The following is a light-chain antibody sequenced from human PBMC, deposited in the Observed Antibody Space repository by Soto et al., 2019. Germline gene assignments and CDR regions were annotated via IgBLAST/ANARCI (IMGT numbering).Light chain of an antibody. CDR3: QQYNSYWT. CDR1: QSISSW. J-gene: IGKJ1*01. Sequence: STLSASVGDRVTITCRASQSISSWLAWYQQKPGKAPKLLIYDASSLESGVPSRFSGSGSGTEFTLTISSLQPDDFATYYCQQYNSYWTFGQGT. V-gene: IGKV1-5*01. CDR2: DAS.